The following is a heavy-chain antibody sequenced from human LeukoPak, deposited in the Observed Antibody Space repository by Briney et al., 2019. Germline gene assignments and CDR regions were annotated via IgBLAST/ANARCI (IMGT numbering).Heavy chain of an antibody. CDR2: IRPNNGGT. D-gene: IGHD3-10*01. J-gene: IGHJ4*02. Sequence: ASVKVSCKASGYTFTDYYIHWVRQAPGQGLEWVGWIRPNNGGTNYAQKFQDRVTMTRDTSITTAYMELSRLRSDDTAVYYCAKAPNYSGSGSPLFDYWGQGTLVTVSS. CDR1: GYTFTDYY. CDR3: AKAPNYSGSGSPLFDY. V-gene: IGHV1-2*02.